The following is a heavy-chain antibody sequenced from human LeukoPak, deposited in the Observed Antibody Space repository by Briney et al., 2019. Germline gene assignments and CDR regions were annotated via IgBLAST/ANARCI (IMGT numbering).Heavy chain of an antibody. CDR1: GDTFSSYA. Sequence: SVKVSCKASGDTFSSYAVSWVRQAPGQGLEWMGTIIPLFTTTDYAQKFQGRVTITADESTGTVYMELSSLKSEDTAVYYCAAFLRYSGYDRAFDVWGHGTMVTVSS. CDR2: IIPLFTTT. CDR3: AAFLRYSGYDRAFDV. D-gene: IGHD5-12*01. V-gene: IGHV1-69*13. J-gene: IGHJ3*01.